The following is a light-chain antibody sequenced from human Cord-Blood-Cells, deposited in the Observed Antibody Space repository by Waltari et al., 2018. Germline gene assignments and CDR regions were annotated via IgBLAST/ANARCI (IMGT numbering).Light chain of an antibody. CDR3: CSYAGSSAV. V-gene: IGLV2-23*01. Sequence: QSALTQPASVSGSPGQSITISCTGTSSDVGCYNFVSWYQQHPGKAPKLMIYEGSKRPSGVSNRFSGSKSGNTASLTISGLQAEDEADYYCCSYAGSSAVFGGGTKLTVL. J-gene: IGLJ3*02. CDR2: EGS. CDR1: SSDVGCYNF.